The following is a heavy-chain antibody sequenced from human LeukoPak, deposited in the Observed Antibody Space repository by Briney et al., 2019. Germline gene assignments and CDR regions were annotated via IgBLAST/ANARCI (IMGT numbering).Heavy chain of an antibody. CDR3: AKARLRSVLDDY. D-gene: IGHD5-12*01. V-gene: IGHV3-9*01. Sequence: GGSLRLSCAASGFTFDDYAMHWVRQAPGKGLEWVSGISWNSGSIGYADSVKGRFTISRDNAKNSLYLQMNSLRAEDTAVYYCAKARLRSVLDDYWGQGTLVTVSS. CDR1: GFTFDDYA. CDR2: ISWNSGSI. J-gene: IGHJ4*02.